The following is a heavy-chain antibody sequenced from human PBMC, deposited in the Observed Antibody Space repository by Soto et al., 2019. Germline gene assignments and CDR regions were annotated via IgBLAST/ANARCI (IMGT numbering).Heavy chain of an antibody. V-gene: IGHV4-34*01. CDR2: INHSGST. Sequence: PSETLSLTCAVYGGSFSGYYWTWIRQPPGTGLEWIGEINHSGSTTYNPSLKSRVTISVDTSKNQFSLKLSSVTAVDTAVYYCARRYGGTFDYWVEGTLVTVSS. CDR3: ARRYGGTFDY. J-gene: IGHJ4*02. CDR1: GGSFSGYY. D-gene: IGHD2-15*01.